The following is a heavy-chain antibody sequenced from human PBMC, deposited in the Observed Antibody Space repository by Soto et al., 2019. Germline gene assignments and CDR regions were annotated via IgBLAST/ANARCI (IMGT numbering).Heavy chain of an antibody. V-gene: IGHV3-30-3*01. Sequence: GGSLRLSCAASGFTFSSYAMHWVRQAPGKGLEWMAVISYDGSNKYYADSVKGRFTISRDNSKNTLYLQMNSLRAEDTAVYYCASNRTVSTMGYWGQGTLVTVSS. J-gene: IGHJ4*02. CDR2: ISYDGSNK. CDR3: ASNRTVSTMGY. D-gene: IGHD4-4*01. CDR1: GFTFSSYA.